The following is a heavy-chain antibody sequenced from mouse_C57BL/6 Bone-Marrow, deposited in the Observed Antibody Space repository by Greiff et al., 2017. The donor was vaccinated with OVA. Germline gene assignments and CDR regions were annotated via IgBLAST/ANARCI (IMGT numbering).Heavy chain of an antibody. CDR2: IDPSDSYT. CDR1: GYTFTSYW. V-gene: IGHV1-69*01. D-gene: IGHD1-1*01. CDR3: ARGDYYGRRDYAMDY. J-gene: IGHJ4*01. Sequence: VQLQQPGAELVMPGASVKLSCKASGYTFTSYWMHWVKQRPGQGLEWIGEIDPSDSYTNYNQKFKGKSTLTVDKSSSTAYMQLSSLTSEDSAVYYCARGDYYGRRDYAMDYWGQGTSVTVSS.